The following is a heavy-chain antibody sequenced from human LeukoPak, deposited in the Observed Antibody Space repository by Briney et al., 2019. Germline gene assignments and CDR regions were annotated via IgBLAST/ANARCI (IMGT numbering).Heavy chain of an antibody. D-gene: IGHD3-22*01. Sequence: GGSLRLSCAASGFIVSNNYMSWVRQAPGKGLEWVSSISSSSSYIYYADSVKGRFTISRDNAKNSLYLQMNSLRAEDTAVYYCARDQGWYYDSSHYFDYWGQGTLVTVSS. J-gene: IGHJ4*02. CDR2: ISSSSSYI. CDR3: ARDQGWYYDSSHYFDY. V-gene: IGHV3-21*01. CDR1: GFIVSNNY.